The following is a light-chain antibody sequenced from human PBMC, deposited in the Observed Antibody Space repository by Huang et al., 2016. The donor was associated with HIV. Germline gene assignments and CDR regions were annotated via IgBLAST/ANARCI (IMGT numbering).Light chain of an antibody. J-gene: IGKJ2*01. V-gene: IGKV3-15*01. CDR2: GAS. Sequence: EIVMTQSPATLSVSQGERATLSCRASQSVSSNLACYQQKPGQAPRLLIYGASTRATGIPARFSGSGSGTEFTLTISSLQSEDSAVYYCQQYNNWPPMYTFGQGTKLEIK. CDR3: QQYNNWPPMYT. CDR1: QSVSSN.